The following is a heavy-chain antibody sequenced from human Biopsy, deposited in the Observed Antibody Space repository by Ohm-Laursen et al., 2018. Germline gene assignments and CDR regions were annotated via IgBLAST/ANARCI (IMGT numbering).Heavy chain of an antibody. J-gene: IGHJ5*01. D-gene: IGHD3-3*01. CDR2: IDPKSGGT. Sequence: SVKVSCNASGYSFTKYYINWVRQAPGQGLEWMGWIDPKSGGTNYAQKFQGRVTMTRDTSISTTYMELRRLTSDDTAVFYCARELGDFWGGRQFDFWGQGTLVTVSS. CDR3: ARELGDFWGGRQFDF. V-gene: IGHV1-2*02. CDR1: GYSFTKYY.